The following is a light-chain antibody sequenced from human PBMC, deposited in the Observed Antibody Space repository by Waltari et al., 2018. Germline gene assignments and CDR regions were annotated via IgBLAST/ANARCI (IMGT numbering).Light chain of an antibody. J-gene: IGKJ5*01. CDR1: QSVLYTSNNKNY. CDR2: WAS. Sequence: DIVMTQSPDSLAVSLGERATINCKSSQSVLYTSNNKNYLAWYQQKPGPPPKLLIYWASTRVSGVPDRFSGSGSGTDFTLTISSLQAEDVAVYHCQQYHSSPSFGQGTRLEIK. V-gene: IGKV4-1*01. CDR3: QQYHSSPS.